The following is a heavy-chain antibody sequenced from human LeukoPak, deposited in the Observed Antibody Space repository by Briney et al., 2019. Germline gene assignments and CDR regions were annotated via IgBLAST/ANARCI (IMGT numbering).Heavy chain of an antibody. CDR2: IYPGDSDT. V-gene: IGHV5-51*01. CDR3: ARLPWGARGYSNYVDV. CDR1: GYSFTSYW. Sequence: GESLKISCKGSGYSFTSYWIGWVRQMPGKGLEWMGIIYPGDSDTRYSPSFQGQVTISADKSISTAYLQWSSLKASDTAMYYCARLPWGARGYSNYVDVWGKGTTVTVSS. J-gene: IGHJ6*03. D-gene: IGHD4-11*01.